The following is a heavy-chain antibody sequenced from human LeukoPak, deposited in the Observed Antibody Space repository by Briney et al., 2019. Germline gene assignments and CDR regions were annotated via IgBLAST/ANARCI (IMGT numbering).Heavy chain of an antibody. CDR2: INPNSGGT. Sequence: ASVKVSCKASGYTFTGYYMHWVRQAPGQGLEWMGWINPNSGGTNYAQKFQGWVTMTRDTSISTAYMELSRLRSDDTAVYYCARGPGFIAVAGDYYGMDVWGQGTTVTVSS. D-gene: IGHD6-19*01. J-gene: IGHJ6*02. V-gene: IGHV1-2*04. CDR1: GYTFTGYY. CDR3: ARGPGFIAVAGDYYGMDV.